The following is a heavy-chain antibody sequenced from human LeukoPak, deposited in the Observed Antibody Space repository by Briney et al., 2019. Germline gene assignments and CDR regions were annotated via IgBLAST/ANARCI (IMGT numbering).Heavy chain of an antibody. Sequence: GGSLRLSCAASGFTFSSYGMHWVRQAPGKGLEWVALIWYDGSNKYYADSVKGRFTISRDNSKNTVYLQMNSLRAEDTAVYSCARELSPVVKYSFDSWGHGTQVTVSS. CDR3: ARELSPVVKYSFDS. CDR2: IWYDGSNK. V-gene: IGHV3-33*01. CDR1: GFTFSSYG. D-gene: IGHD2-15*01. J-gene: IGHJ4*01.